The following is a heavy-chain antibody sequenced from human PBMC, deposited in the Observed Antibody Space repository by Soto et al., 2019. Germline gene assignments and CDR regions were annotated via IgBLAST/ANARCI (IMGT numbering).Heavy chain of an antibody. D-gene: IGHD6-6*01. CDR2: IIPILGLA. J-gene: IGHJ6*03. Sequence: SVKVSCKASGRTFSSYTNSWVRQAPGQGLEWMGRIIPILGLANYAQKYQGRVTITADKSTSTAYMELSSLRSEDRAEYYCARDNTDSSSSEYYYYYYYMGVRVKGTTVIVSS. V-gene: IGHV1-69*04. CDR3: ARDNTDSSSSEYYYYYYYMGV. CDR1: GRTFSSYT.